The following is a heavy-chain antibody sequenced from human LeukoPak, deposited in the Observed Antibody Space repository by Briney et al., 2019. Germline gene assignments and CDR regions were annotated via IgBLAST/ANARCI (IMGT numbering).Heavy chain of an antibody. CDR3: ARERGSGYYNTPG. Sequence: PGRSLRLSCAASGFTFSSYSMNWVRQAPGKGLEWVSSISSSSSYIYYADSVKGRFTISRDNAKNSLYLQMNSLRAEDTAVYYCARERGSGYYNTPGWGQGTLVTVSS. CDR2: ISSSSSYI. D-gene: IGHD3-22*01. CDR1: GFTFSSYS. V-gene: IGHV3-21*01. J-gene: IGHJ4*02.